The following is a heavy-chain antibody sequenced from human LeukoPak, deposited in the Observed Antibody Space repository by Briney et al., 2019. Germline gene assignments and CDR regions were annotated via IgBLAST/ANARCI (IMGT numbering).Heavy chain of an antibody. CDR2: ISSSSSYI. CDR3: ARVGLQLRPDY. J-gene: IGHJ4*02. Sequence: GGSLRLSCAASGFTFSSYSMNWVRQAPGKGLEWVSSISSSSSYIYYADSVKGRFTISRDNAKNSLYLQMNGLRAEDTAVYYCARVGLQLRPDYWGQGTLVTVSS. CDR1: GFTFSSYS. V-gene: IGHV3-21*01. D-gene: IGHD5-24*01.